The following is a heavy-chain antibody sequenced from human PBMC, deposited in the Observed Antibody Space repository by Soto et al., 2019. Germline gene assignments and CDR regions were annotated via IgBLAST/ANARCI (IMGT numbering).Heavy chain of an antibody. J-gene: IGHJ6*02. CDR2: IYPGDPDT. CDR1: GYTFTNYW. CDR3: AASIFYYGMDV. Sequence: PVESLKSSCNGSGYTFTNYWIGWVRQMPGKGLEWMGIIYPGDPDTKYNPSFQGQVTISADKSITTTYLQWSSLKASGTAIYYCAASIFYYGMDVWGQGTTVTVSS. V-gene: IGHV5-51*01.